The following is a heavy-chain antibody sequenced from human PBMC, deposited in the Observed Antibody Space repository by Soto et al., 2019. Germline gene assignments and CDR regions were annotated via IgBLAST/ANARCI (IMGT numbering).Heavy chain of an antibody. V-gene: IGHV3-23*01. J-gene: IGHJ4*02. D-gene: IGHD2-21*01. CDR3: AKARLNHVGLIAYDY. CDR2: ISGSGGST. CDR1: GFTFSSYA. Sequence: GGSLRLSCAASGFTFSSYAMSWVRQAPGKGLEWVSAISGSGGSTYYADSVKGRFTISRDNSKNTLYLQMNSLRAEDTAVYYCAKARLNHVGLIAYDYWGQGTLVTVSS.